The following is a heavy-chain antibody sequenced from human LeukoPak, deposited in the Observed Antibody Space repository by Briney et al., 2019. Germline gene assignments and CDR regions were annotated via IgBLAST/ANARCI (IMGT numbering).Heavy chain of an antibody. D-gene: IGHD3-3*01. Sequence: SETLSLICSVSGGSIISSNYHWGWIRQPPGKGLEWIGSIYQSGSGSSYYNPSLKSRVTISGDTSKNQFFLRLSSVTAADTAVYYCVSTLRFLPYRRFDYWGQGTLVTVPS. CDR1: GGSIISSNYH. J-gene: IGHJ4*02. CDR3: VSTLRFLPYRRFDY. V-gene: IGHV4-39*01. CDR2: IYQSGSGSS.